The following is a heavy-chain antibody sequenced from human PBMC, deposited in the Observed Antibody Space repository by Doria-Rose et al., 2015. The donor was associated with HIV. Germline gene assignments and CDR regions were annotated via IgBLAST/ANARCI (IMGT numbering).Heavy chain of an antibody. D-gene: IGHD6-13*01. J-gene: IGHJ4*02. CDR1: GVSLSSPGVG. Sequence: QESGPVLVKPTETLMLTCTVSGVSLSSPGVGVSWIRQPPGKALEWLANIFSDDERSHKTSLKSRLTISRGTSKSQVVLTMTDMDPVDTATYYCARIKSSRWYHKYYFDFWGQGTLVIVSA. CDR3: ARIKSSRWYHKYYFDF. CDR2: IFSDDER. V-gene: IGHV2-26*01.